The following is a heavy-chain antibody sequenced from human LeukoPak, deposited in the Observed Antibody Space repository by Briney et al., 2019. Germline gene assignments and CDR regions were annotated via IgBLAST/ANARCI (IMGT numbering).Heavy chain of an antibody. CDR3: AKGYTVGALYYFDY. CDR1: GLTFSRYA. J-gene: IGHJ4*02. CDR2: INDNGGGS. V-gene: IGHV3-23*01. Sequence: GGSLRLSCAASGLTFSRYAMRWVRQAPGKGLEWVSTINDNGGGSYSADSVRGRFTISRDNSKNTLSLQMNSLRAEDTAVYYCAKGYTVGALYYFDYWGQGTLVTVSS. D-gene: IGHD5-18*01.